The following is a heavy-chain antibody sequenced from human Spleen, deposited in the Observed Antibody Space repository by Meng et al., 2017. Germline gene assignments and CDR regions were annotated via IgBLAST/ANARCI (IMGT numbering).Heavy chain of an antibody. Sequence: QPQLQESGPGLVKPSEALSLTGSVPGGSISTSGYYWGWIRQPPGKGLEWIGSIGHSGITYYTPSIKSRVTVSIDTSKSQFSLKLTSVTAADTAVYYCVRSSGWVRTGFDPWGQGTLVTVSS. V-gene: IGHV4-39*01. J-gene: IGHJ5*02. D-gene: IGHD6-19*01. CDR3: VRSSGWVRTGFDP. CDR1: GGSISTSGYY. CDR2: IGHSGIT.